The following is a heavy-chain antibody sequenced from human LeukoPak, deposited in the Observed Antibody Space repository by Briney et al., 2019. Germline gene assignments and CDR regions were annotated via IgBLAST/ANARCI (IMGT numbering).Heavy chain of an antibody. J-gene: IGHJ6*03. Sequence: SETLSLTCTVSGDSITDDYYTWIRQPAGKGLEWVGRIHSGGTTNYNPSLKSRVTLSIDKSKKYISLILTSVTAADTTLYYCARDNGSGYTKGYEHYYYYLDVWGKGTTVTVSS. CDR1: GDSITDDY. CDR3: ARDNGSGYTKGYEHYYYYLDV. V-gene: IGHV4-4*07. D-gene: IGHD3-3*02. CDR2: IHSGGTT.